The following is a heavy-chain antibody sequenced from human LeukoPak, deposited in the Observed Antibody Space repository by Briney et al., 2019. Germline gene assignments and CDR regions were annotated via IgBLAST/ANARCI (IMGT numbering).Heavy chain of an antibody. CDR1: GGSFTNYH. CDR3: AREGGDGYSAIDY. V-gene: IGHV4-59*01. CDR2: IYYSGST. Sequence: SETLSLTCTVSGGSFTNYHWSWIRQPPGKGLEWIGYIYYSGSTNYNPSLKSRVTISVDTSKNQFSLKLSSVTAADTAVYYCAREGGDGYSAIDYWGQGTLVTVSS. J-gene: IGHJ4*02. D-gene: IGHD3-22*01.